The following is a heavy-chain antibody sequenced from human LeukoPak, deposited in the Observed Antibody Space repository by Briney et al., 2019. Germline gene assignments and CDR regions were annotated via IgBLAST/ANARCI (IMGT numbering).Heavy chain of an antibody. V-gene: IGHV4-39*01. CDR1: GGSIRSSSYY. D-gene: IGHD2-8*01. CDR2: IYYSGST. J-gene: IGHJ4*02. CDR3: ARGSPYCTNGVCYFDY. Sequence: SETLSLTCTVSGGSIRSSSYYWGWIRQPPGKGLEWIGSIYYSGSTNYKPSLRSRVTISVDTSKNQFSLKLSSVTAADTAVYYCARGSPYCTNGVCYFDYWGQGTLVTVSS.